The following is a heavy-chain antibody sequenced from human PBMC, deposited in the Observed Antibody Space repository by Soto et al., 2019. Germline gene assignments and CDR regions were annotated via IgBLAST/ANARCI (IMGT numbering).Heavy chain of an antibody. V-gene: IGHV1-18*01. D-gene: IGHD2-21*02. Sequence: QVQVVQSVPELKKPGASVKVSCKAQGYIFTKYGIGWVRQAPGHGLEWMGLINVYNGDRKVAQKFQDRVSMTTDTATDTAYMELKSLRSGDTAVYYCARLQLGGDRMLNWFDPWGQGTLVTVSS. CDR2: INVYNGDR. CDR1: GYIFTKYG. J-gene: IGHJ5*02. CDR3: ARLQLGGDRMLNWFDP.